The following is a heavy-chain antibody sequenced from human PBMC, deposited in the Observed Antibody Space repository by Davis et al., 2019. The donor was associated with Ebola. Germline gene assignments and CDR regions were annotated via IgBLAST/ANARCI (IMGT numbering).Heavy chain of an antibody. D-gene: IGHD3-16*01. J-gene: IGHJ4*02. CDR2: LYWDEDR. V-gene: IGHV2-5*02. CDR1: RSSLSTTGLG. Sequence: SGPTLANPTHTLTLTCSFPRSSLSTTGLGVGWIRQPPGKALEWLVVLYWDEDRRYSSSLKSRLTITKDTSKNWVVLTMTNMDTVDTATYYCAHSLGGLHPLGPFDDWGQGTLVTVSS. CDR3: AHSLGGLHPLGPFDD.